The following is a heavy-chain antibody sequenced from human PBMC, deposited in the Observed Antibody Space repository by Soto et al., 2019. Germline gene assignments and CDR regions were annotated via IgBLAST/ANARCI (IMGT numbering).Heavy chain of an antibody. V-gene: IGHV3-9*02. CDR2: ISGNSGTV. J-gene: IGHJ4*02. Sequence: EVQLVESGGGLEQPGRSLRLSCAASGLRPDDFARHWVRQSPEKGLEWVAGISGNSGTVTYADSVRGRFTISRDNEENSQLLDMNSLTSEDTAIYFCATDLSSSLEWGFSYGGQGIRVTVSS. CDR3: ATDLSSSLEWGFSY. D-gene: IGHD3-3*01. CDR1: GLRPDDFA.